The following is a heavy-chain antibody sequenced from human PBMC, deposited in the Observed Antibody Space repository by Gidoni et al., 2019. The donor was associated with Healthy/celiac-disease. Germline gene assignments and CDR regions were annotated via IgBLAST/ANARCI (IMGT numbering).Heavy chain of an antibody. D-gene: IGHD3-10*01. CDR2: INHSGST. CDR3: ARGTNGSGSYYRVTVPGRGYYYYYMDV. Sequence: QVQLQQWGAGLLKPSETLSLTCAVYGGSFSGYYWSWIRQPPGKGLEWIGEINHSGSTNYNPSLKSRVTISVDTSKNQFSLKLSSVTAADTAVYYCARGTNGSGSYYRVTVPGRGYYYYYMDVWGKGTTVTVSS. J-gene: IGHJ6*03. CDR1: GGSFSGYY. V-gene: IGHV4-34*01.